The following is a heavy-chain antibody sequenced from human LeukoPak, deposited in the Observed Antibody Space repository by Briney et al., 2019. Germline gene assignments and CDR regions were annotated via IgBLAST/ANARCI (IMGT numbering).Heavy chain of an antibody. Sequence: SGTLSLTCTVSGGSISSYYWSWIRQPAGKGLEWIGRIYTSGSTNYNPSLKSRVTMSEDTSKNQFSLKLSSVTAADTAVYYCARDVGDGYNLNHDYWGQGTLVTVSS. CDR3: ARDVGDGYNLNHDY. D-gene: IGHD5-24*01. CDR2: IYTSGST. V-gene: IGHV4-4*07. J-gene: IGHJ4*02. CDR1: GGSISSYY.